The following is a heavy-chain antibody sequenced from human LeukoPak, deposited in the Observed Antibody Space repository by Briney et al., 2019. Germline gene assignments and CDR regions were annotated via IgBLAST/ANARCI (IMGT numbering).Heavy chain of an antibody. CDR3: ARDFRIAVAGTPDY. CDR2: INPSGGST. D-gene: IGHD6-19*01. V-gene: IGHV1-46*01. CDR1: GYTFTSYY. J-gene: IGHJ4*02. Sequence: ASVKVSCKASGYTFTSYYMHWVRQAPGQGLEWMGIINPSGGSTSYAQKLQGRVTMTRDTSTSAVYMELSGPRSEDTAVYYCARDFRIAVAGTPDYWGQGTLVTVSS.